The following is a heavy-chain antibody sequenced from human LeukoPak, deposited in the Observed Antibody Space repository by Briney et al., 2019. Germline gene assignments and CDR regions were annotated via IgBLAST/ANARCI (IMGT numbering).Heavy chain of an antibody. CDR3: AKGGTEFDY. V-gene: IGHV3-33*06. J-gene: IGHJ4*02. CDR1: GFTFSSYG. Sequence: GGSLRLSCAASGFTFSSYGMHWVRQAPGKGLECVAVIWYDGSNKYYADSVKGRFTISRDNSKNTLYLQMNSLRAEDTAVYYCAKGGTEFDYWGQGTLVTVSS. CDR2: IWYDGSNK.